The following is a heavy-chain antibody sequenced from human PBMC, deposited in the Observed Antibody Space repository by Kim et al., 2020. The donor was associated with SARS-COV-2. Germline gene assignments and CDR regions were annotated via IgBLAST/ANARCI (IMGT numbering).Heavy chain of an antibody. CDR2: IKSKTDGGTT. J-gene: IGHJ6*02. V-gene: IGHV3-15*01. D-gene: IGHD2-21*01. CDR1: GFIFSNAW. Sequence: GGSLRLSCAASGFIFSNAWMSWVRQAPGKGLEWVGRIKSKTDGGTTDYAAPVKGRFTISRDDSKNTLHLQMDSLKTEDTAVYYCTTPVSDPLYCYYGMDVWGQGTTVIVSS. CDR3: TTPVSDPLYCYYGMDV.